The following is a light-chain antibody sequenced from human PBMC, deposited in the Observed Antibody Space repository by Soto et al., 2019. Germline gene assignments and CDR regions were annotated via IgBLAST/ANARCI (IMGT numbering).Light chain of an antibody. V-gene: IGLV2-8*01. CDR2: DVS. J-gene: IGLJ2*01. CDR1: SSDVGAYNY. Sequence: QYALAQPPSASGSPGQSVTISCTGTSSDVGAYNYVSWYQQHPGKAPKLIIYDVSQRPSGVPDRFSGSKSGNTASLTVSGLQAEDEAVYYCNSFAGSAHVVFGGGTKLTVL. CDR3: NSFAGSAHVV.